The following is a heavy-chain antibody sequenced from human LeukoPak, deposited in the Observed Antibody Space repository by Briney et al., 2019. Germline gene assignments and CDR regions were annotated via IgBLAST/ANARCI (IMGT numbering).Heavy chain of an antibody. D-gene: IGHD3-22*01. CDR2: MSPNSGSR. Sequence: ASVKVSCKASGYTFSSYDINWVRQATGQGLEWMGWMSPNSGSRGYAQKFQGRVTVTRNTSISTVYMEVSSLRSEDTAVYYCARGQNSYDSSGYSVDYWGQGTLVTVSS. J-gene: IGHJ4*02. V-gene: IGHV1-8*01. CDR3: ARGQNSYDSSGYSVDY. CDR1: GYTFSSYD.